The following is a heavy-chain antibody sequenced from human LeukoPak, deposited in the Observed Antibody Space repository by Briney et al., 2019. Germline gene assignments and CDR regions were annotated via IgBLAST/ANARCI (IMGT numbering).Heavy chain of an antibody. D-gene: IGHD3-22*01. J-gene: IGHJ4*02. V-gene: IGHV4-4*02. CDR3: ARGIRTDSSGYHQPFFDY. Sequence: SGTLSLTCAVSGGSISSSNWWSWVRQPPGKGLEWIGEIYHSGSTYYNPSLKSRVTISVDTSKNQFSLRLSSVTAADTAVYYCARGIRTDSSGYHQPFFDYWGQGALVTVSS. CDR2: IYHSGST. CDR1: GGSISSSNW.